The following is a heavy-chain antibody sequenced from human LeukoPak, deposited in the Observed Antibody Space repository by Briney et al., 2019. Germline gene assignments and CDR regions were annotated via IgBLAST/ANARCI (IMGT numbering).Heavy chain of an antibody. J-gene: IGHJ6*03. V-gene: IGHV1-46*01. Sequence: GASVKVSCKASGYTFTSYYMHWVRQAPGQGLEWMGIINPSGGSTSYAQKFQGRVTMTRDTSTSTVYMELSSLRSDDTAVYYCARGVAGVYFYYYMDVWGKGTTVTVSS. D-gene: IGHD1-14*01. CDR3: ARGVAGVYFYYYMDV. CDR2: INPSGGST. CDR1: GYTFTSYY.